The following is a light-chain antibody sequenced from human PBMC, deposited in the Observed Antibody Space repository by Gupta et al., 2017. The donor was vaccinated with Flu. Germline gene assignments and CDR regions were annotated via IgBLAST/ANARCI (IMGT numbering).Light chain of an antibody. J-gene: IGLJ1*01. CDR2: DVS. V-gene: IGLV2-14*04. CDR3: SSYAGSNTLHV. Sequence: RDIGGYNYVSWYQQHPGKAPKLMIFDVSDRPSGVSNRFSGSKSGNTASLTISGLQLEDEADYYCSSYAGSNTLHVFGSGTRVTVL. CDR1: RDIGGYNY.